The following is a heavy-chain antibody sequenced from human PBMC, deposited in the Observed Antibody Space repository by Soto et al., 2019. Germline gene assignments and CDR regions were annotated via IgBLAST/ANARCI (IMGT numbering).Heavy chain of an antibody. CDR3: ARMTAQIEY. CDR2: IYDRVST. J-gene: IGHJ4*02. V-gene: IGHV4-59*12. Sequence: PSETLSLTCTVSGGSISSYYWSWIRQHPGKGLEWIGYIYDRVSTYYNPSLKSRVTISVDTSKNQFSLKLTSVTAADTAVYYCARMTAQIEYWGQGVLVTVSS. CDR1: GGSISSYY.